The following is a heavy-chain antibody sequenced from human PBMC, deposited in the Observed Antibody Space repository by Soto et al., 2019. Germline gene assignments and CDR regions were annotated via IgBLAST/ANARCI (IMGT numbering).Heavy chain of an antibody. V-gene: IGHV4-39*01. CDR1: GGSISSSSYY. J-gene: IGHJ4*02. CDR3: AREGPTYYDFWSGYRYFDY. CDR2: IYYSGST. Sequence: QLQLQESGPGLVKPSETLSLTCTVSGGSISSSSYYWGWIRQPPGKGLEWIGSIYYSGSTYYNPSLKSRVTISVDTSKNQFSLKLSSVTAADTAVYYCAREGPTYYDFWSGYRYFDYWGQGTLVTVSS. D-gene: IGHD3-3*01.